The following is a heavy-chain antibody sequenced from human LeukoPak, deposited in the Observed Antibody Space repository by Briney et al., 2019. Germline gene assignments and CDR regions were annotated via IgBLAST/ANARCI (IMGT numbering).Heavy chain of an antibody. CDR2: ISPNGGIT. D-gene: IGHD5-24*01. Sequence: GGSLRLSCTASGFTFRNHAMNWVRQAPGKGLEWVSGISPNGGITYYADSVKGRFTISRDNSRNTVSLQMNYLRAEDTAIYYCAKDDAWLQYENWGQGILVTVSS. J-gene: IGHJ4*02. V-gene: IGHV3-23*01. CDR3: AKDDAWLQYEN. CDR1: GFTFRNHA.